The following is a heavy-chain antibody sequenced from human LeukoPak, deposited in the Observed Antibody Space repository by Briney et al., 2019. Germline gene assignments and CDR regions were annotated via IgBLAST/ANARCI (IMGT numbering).Heavy chain of an antibody. D-gene: IGHD1-26*01. CDR2: ISAYNGNT. V-gene: IGHV1-18*01. Sequence: GASVKVSCKASGYTFISSGISWVRQAPGQGLEWMGWISAYNGNTNYAQKLQGRVTMTTDTSTSTAYMELRSLRSDDTAVYYCARDGESGSPTAGDFDYWGQGTLVTVSS. CDR1: GYTFISSG. J-gene: IGHJ4*02. CDR3: ARDGESGSPTAGDFDY.